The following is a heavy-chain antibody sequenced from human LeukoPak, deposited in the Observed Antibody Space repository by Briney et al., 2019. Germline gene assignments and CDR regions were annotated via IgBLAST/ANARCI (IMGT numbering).Heavy chain of an antibody. CDR3: ARAGRRELPNY. Sequence: PSETLSLTCTVSGASISSAGYYWAWIRQPPGQGLEWIGTIYYGRTTYYNPSLTSRVSISVDTSKRQFSLKLSSVTAADTAVYYCARAGRRELPNYWGQGTLATVSS. D-gene: IGHD1-26*01. V-gene: IGHV4-39*07. J-gene: IGHJ4*02. CDR1: GASISSAGYY. CDR2: IYYGRTT.